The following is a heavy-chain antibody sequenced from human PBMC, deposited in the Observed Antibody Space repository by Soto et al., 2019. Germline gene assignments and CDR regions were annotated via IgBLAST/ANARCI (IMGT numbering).Heavy chain of an antibody. CDR2: ISPNSGGT. J-gene: IGHJ4*02. CDR1: GYTFTRYN. V-gene: IGHV1-2*04. D-gene: IGHD6-19*01. Sequence: ASVTVSCKASGYTFTRYNLHLVRQAPGQGLEWMGWISPNSGGTNYAQKFQGWVTMTRDTSISTAYMELSRLRSDDTAVYYCARGSTAVAGAFDYWGQGTLVTVSS. CDR3: ARGSTAVAGAFDY.